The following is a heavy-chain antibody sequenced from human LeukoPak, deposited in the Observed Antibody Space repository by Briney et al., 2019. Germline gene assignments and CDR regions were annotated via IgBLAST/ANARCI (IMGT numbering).Heavy chain of an antibody. Sequence: SGGCLRLSCAASGFTFSSYEMNWVRQAPGKGLEWVSYISSSGSTTYYADSVKGRFTISRDNSKSTLYIQMNSLRAEDTAVYYCARAKPTNMVRGLIMRRESRYYFDYWGQGTLVTVSS. CDR2: ISSSGSTT. CDR3: ARAKPTNMVRGLIMRRESRYYFDY. J-gene: IGHJ4*02. V-gene: IGHV3-48*03. CDR1: GFTFSSYE. D-gene: IGHD3-10*01.